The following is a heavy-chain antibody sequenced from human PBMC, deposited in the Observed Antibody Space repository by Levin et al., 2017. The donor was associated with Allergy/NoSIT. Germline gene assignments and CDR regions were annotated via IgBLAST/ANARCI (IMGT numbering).Heavy chain of an antibody. Sequence: PSETLSLTCNVTGGSISRSYWSWIRQPAGKGLEWIGRIYPRGSTNYNPSLKSRVSMSVDTSENQFSLRLSPVTAADTAVYYCAKETRHYDTSGFDFWFDPWGQGTLVTVSS. CDR1: GGSISRSY. CDR2: IYPRGST. V-gene: IGHV4-4*07. D-gene: IGHD3-22*01. CDR3: AKETRHYDTSGFDFWFDP. J-gene: IGHJ5*02.